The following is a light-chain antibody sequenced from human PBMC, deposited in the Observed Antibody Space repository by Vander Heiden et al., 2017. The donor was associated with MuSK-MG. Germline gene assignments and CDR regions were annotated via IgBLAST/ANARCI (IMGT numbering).Light chain of an antibody. CDR3: EASDDSLNGVV. V-gene: IGLV1-44*01. J-gene: IGLJ2*01. CDR2: HNN. CDR1: SSNIGSNT. Sequence: QSVLTQPPSASGTPGQRVTITCSGSSSNIGSNTVNWYQQLPGAAPKLLIFHNNQLPSGVPDRFSGCKSGTSASLAISGLQSEEEADDYCEASDDSLNGVVFGGGTKLTVL.